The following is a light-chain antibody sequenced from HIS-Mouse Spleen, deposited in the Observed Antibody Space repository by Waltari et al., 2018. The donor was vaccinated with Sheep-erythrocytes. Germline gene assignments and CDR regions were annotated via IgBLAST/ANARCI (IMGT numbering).Light chain of an antibody. CDR3: QQYGSSPLT. CDR1: QSVSSSY. Sequence: EILLTQSPGTLSLSPGERATLSCRASQSVSSSYLAWYQQKPGQAPRLLIYGASSRATGIPDFTLTISRLEPEDFAVYYCQQYGSSPLTFGGGTKVEIK. CDR2: GAS. J-gene: IGKJ4*01. V-gene: IGKV3-20*01.